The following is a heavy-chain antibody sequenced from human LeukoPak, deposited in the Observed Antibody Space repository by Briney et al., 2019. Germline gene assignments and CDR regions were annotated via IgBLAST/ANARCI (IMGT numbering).Heavy chain of an antibody. CDR1: GGSISSRSYC. J-gene: IGHJ4*02. CDR2: IYYSGKT. Sequence: PSETLSLTCTVSGGSISSRSYCWGWIRQPPGKGLEWIANIYYSGKTNYNPSLKSRVTISVDTSKNQFSLKLSSLTAADTAVYYCARHRDDILTANHPEIFDYWGQGNLVTVSS. D-gene: IGHD3-9*01. V-gene: IGHV4-39*01. CDR3: ARHRDDILTANHPEIFDY.